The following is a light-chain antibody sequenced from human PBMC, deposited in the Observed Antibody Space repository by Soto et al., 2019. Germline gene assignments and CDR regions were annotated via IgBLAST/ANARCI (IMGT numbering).Light chain of an antibody. Sequence: EIVLTQSPGTLSLSPGERATLSCRASQSISNIYLTWYQQKPGQAPRLLVYDASTRATGIPARFSGSGSGTEFTLTVTSLQSEDFAVYYCQQYKNWPLTFGGGTKVEIK. J-gene: IGKJ4*01. CDR2: DAS. CDR3: QQYKNWPLT. CDR1: QSISNIY. V-gene: IGKV3-15*01.